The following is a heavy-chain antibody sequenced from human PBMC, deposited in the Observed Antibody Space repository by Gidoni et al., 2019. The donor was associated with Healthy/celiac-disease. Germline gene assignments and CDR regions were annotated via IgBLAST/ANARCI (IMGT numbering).Heavy chain of an antibody. CDR2: INPNSGGT. D-gene: IGHD2-21*02. CDR3: ARDRVDIVVVTAIDY. V-gene: IGHV1-2*02. CDR1: GYTFTGYY. Sequence: QVQLVQSGAEVQKPGASVKVSCKASGYTFTGYYMHWVRQAPGQGLEWMGGINPNSGGTNYAQKFQGRVTMTRDTSISTAYMELSRLRSDDTAVYYCARDRVDIVVVTAIDYWGQGTLVTVSS. J-gene: IGHJ4*02.